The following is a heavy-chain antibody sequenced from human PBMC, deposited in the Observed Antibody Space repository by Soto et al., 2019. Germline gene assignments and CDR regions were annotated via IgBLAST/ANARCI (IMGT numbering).Heavy chain of an antibody. Sequence: PGGSLRLSCAASGFTFSSYSMNWVRQAPGKGLEWVSSISSSSSYIYYADSVKGRFTISRDNTKNSLYLQMNSLRAEDTAVYYCARGSYYYGSGSYYNYFDYWGQGTLVTVSS. CDR1: GFTFSSYS. J-gene: IGHJ4*02. CDR3: ARGSYYYGSGSYYNYFDY. D-gene: IGHD3-10*01. CDR2: ISSSSSYI. V-gene: IGHV3-21*01.